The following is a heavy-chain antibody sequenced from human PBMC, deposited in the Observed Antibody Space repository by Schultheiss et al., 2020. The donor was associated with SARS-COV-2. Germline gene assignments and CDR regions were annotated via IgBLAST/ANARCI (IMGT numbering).Heavy chain of an antibody. CDR3: ARVETVATFFDY. CDR1: GFTFSSYA. V-gene: IGHV3-23*01. Sequence: GGSLRLSCAASGFTFSSYAMSWVRQAPGKGLEWVSGISGNAIKTYYADSVKGRFTISRDNSKNTLSLQMNSLRAEDTAVYYCARVETVATFFDYWGQGTPVTVSS. J-gene: IGHJ4*02. D-gene: IGHD4-23*01. CDR2: ISGNAIKT.